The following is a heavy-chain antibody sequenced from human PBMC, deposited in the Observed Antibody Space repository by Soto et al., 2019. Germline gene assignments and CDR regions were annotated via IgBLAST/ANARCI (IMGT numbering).Heavy chain of an antibody. CDR1: GFTVSSNY. CDR2: IYSGGST. CDR3: AREDNRTSWAFDC. V-gene: IGHV3-53*01. Sequence: SLRLSCAASGFTVSSNYMSWVRQAPGKGLEWVSVIYSGGSTYYADSVRGRFTISRDNSKNTLSLQMNNLRAEDTAMYYCAREDNRTSWAFDCWGQGTLVTVSS. D-gene: IGHD2-2*01. J-gene: IGHJ4*02.